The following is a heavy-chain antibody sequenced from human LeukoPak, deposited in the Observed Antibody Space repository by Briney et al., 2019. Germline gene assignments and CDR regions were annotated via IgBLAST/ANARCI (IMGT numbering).Heavy chain of an antibody. CDR3: ARWYCSSTSCYAGAFDM. D-gene: IGHD2-2*01. J-gene: IGHJ3*02. CDR1: GYTFTSYG. V-gene: IGHV1-18*04. Sequence: ASVKVSCKASGYTFTSYGISWVRQAPGQGLEWMGWISPYNDCTNYAQKLQGRVTMTTDTSTSTGYMELRSLRSDDTAVYYCARWYCSSTSCYAGAFDMWGQGTMVTVSS. CDR2: ISPYNDCT.